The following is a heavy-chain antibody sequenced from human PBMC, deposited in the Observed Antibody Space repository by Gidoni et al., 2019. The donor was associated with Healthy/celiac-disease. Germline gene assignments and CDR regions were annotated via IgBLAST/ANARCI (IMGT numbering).Heavy chain of an antibody. Sequence: EVQLVESGGGLVKPGGSLRLSCAASGFTFSNAWMSWVRQAPGKGLEWVGRIKSKTDGGTTDYAAPVKGRFTISRDDSKNMLYLQMNSLKTEDTAVYYCTTERDGSTPRFLEWLSIFDYWGQGTLVTVSS. J-gene: IGHJ4*02. D-gene: IGHD3-3*01. V-gene: IGHV3-15*01. CDR1: GFTFSNAW. CDR2: IKSKTDGGTT. CDR3: TTERDGSTPRFLEWLSIFDY.